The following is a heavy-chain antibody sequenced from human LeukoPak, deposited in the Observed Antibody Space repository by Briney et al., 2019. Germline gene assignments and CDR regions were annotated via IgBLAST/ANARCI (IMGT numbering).Heavy chain of an antibody. CDR2: IKRKSDGGTT. V-gene: IGHV3-15*01. Sequence: GGSLRLSCAASGFTFSNAWMSWVRQAPGKGLEGIGRIKRKSDGGTTDYAAPVKGRFTISRDDSKNTLYLQMNNLKTEDTAVYYCTTVGLSGYYDSRGYYYFDYWGQGTLVTVSS. CDR3: TTVGLSGYYDSRGYYYFDY. CDR1: GFTFSNAW. J-gene: IGHJ4*02. D-gene: IGHD3-22*01.